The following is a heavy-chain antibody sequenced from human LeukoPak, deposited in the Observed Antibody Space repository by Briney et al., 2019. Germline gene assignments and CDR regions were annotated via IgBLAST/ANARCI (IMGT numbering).Heavy chain of an antibody. D-gene: IGHD1-26*01. CDR2: IYYSGST. CDR3: ARGPSTHSGSYDAFDI. V-gene: IGHV4-59*01. CDR1: GGSISSYY. Sequence: PSETLSLTCTVSGGSISSYYWSWIRQPPGKGLEWIGYIYYSGSTNYNPSLKGRVTIPVDTSKNQFSLKLSSVTAADTAVYYCARGPSTHSGSYDAFDIWGQGTMVTVSS. J-gene: IGHJ3*02.